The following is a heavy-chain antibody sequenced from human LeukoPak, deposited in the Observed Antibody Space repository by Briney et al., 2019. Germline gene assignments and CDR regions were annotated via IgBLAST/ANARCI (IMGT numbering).Heavy chain of an antibody. V-gene: IGHV3-21*01. CDR3: ARLRGRDGYNSDY. CDR2: ISSSSSYI. Sequence: PGGSLRLSCAASGFTFSSYSMNWVRQAPGKGLEWVSSISSSSSYIYYADSVKGRFTISRDNAKNSLYLQMNSLRAEDTAVYYCARLRGRDGYNSDYWGQGTLVTVSS. J-gene: IGHJ4*02. CDR1: GFTFSSYS. D-gene: IGHD5-24*01.